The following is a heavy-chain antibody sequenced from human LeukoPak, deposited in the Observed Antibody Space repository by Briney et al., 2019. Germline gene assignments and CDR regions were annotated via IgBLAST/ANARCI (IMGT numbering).Heavy chain of an antibody. Sequence: GGSLRLSCAASGFTFRDYWMHWVRQTPGKGLVWVSRIDFDGSHANYADSVRGRFTISRDYVKNTVYLQMNSLRVEDTALYYCVRDLREADHWGQGTLVIVSS. D-gene: IGHD1-26*01. CDR1: GFTFRDYW. CDR3: VRDLREADH. J-gene: IGHJ4*02. V-gene: IGHV3-74*01. CDR2: IDFDGSHA.